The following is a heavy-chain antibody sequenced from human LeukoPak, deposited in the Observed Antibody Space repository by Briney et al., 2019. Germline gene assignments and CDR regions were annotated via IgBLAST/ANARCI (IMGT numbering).Heavy chain of an antibody. Sequence: GGSLRLSCAASGFTFSSYGMHWVRQAPGKGLEWVAVIWYDGSNKYYADSVKGRFTISRDNSKNTLYLQMNSLRAEDTAVYYCARDDHGGGYYYYGMNVWGQGTLVTVSS. V-gene: IGHV3-33*01. J-gene: IGHJ6*02. D-gene: IGHD3-16*01. CDR3: ARDDHGGGYYYYGMNV. CDR1: GFTFSSYG. CDR2: IWYDGSNK.